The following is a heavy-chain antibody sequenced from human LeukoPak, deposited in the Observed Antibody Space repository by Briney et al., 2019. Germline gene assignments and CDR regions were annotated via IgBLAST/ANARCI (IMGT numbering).Heavy chain of an antibody. V-gene: IGHV4-34*01. J-gene: IGHJ3*02. CDR3: ARGNMIVVVISAFDI. D-gene: IGHD3-22*01. CDR2: INHSGST. Sequence: KPSETLSLTCAVYGGSFSGYYWSWIRQPPGKGLEWIGEINHSGSTNYNPSLKSRVTISVDTSKNQFSLKLSSVTAADTAVYYCARGNMIVVVISAFDIWGQGTTVTVSS. CDR1: GGSFSGYY.